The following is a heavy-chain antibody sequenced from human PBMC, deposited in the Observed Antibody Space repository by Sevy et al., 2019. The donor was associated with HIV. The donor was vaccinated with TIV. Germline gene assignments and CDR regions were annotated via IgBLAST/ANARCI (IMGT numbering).Heavy chain of an antibody. CDR1: GFTFSKYS. J-gene: IGHJ4*02. V-gene: IGHV3-23*01. CDR2: LSFGCGEI. CDR3: TRERCTNRHDE. Sequence: GGSLRLSCAASGFTFSKYSMSWVRQPPGKGLEWVSTLSFGCGEINYADSVKGRFTISRDNSKSSVYLQMNNLRPEDTSVYYCTRERCTNRHDECGQGTLVPVSS. D-gene: IGHD2-8*01.